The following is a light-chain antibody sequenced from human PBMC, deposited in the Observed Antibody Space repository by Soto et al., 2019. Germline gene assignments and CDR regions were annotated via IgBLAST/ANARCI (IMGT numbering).Light chain of an antibody. CDR3: ETWDTNTWV. V-gene: IGLV4-60*02. J-gene: IGLJ3*02. Sequence: QPVLTQSSSASASLGSSVKLTCTLSSGHSSYIIAWHQQQPGKVPRYLMKLEGSGSYNKGSGVPDRFSGSSSGADRYLTISNLHFEDEADYYCETWDTNTWVFGGGTKLTVL. CDR1: SGHSSYI. CDR2: LEGSGSY.